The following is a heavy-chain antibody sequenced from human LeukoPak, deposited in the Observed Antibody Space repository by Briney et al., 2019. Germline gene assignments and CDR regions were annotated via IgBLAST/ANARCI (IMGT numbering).Heavy chain of an antibody. D-gene: IGHD3-16*01. Sequence: TGGSLRLSCAASGVTLSSFAMSWARQAPGKGLEWVSAISGSGGSTYYADSVKGRFTISRDNSKNTLYLQMNSLRAEDTAVYYCARGGKYYFDYWGQGTLVTVSS. CDR2: ISGSGGST. V-gene: IGHV3-23*01. J-gene: IGHJ4*02. CDR1: GVTLSSFA. CDR3: ARGGKYYFDY.